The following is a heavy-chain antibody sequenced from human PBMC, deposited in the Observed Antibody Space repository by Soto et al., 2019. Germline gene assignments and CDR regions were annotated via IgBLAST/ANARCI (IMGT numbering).Heavy chain of an antibody. J-gene: IGHJ4*02. CDR2: ICGGDAST. CDR3: ATRSSSSTYDY. CDR1: GFTVSSYD. Sequence: EVQLLESGGGLVQPGESLRLSCAVSGFTVSSYDMSWVRQAPGKGLEWVSVICGGDASTYYADSVKGRFTISSDNSKTTQYPQKNILRAENTAVSYCATRSSSSTYDYWGQGTLVTVSS. D-gene: IGHD6-6*01. V-gene: IGHV3-23*01.